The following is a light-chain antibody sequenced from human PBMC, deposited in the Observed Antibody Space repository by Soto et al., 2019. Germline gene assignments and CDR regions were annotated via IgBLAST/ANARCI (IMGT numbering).Light chain of an antibody. Sequence: EILLTQSPGTLSLSPGERATLSCRASQSVPKNFLAWYQQEPGQAPRLLIYGPSSRATGIPDRFSGSGSGTDFPLTISRLEPEDFGVYYCHQYATSPQTFGHGTKVEIK. CDR2: GPS. CDR1: QSVPKNF. J-gene: IGKJ1*01. CDR3: HQYATSPQT. V-gene: IGKV3-20*01.